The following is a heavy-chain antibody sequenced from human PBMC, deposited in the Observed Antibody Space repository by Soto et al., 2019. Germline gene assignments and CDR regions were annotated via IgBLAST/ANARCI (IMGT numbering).Heavy chain of an antibody. CDR3: AREGSSWYGDNWFDP. D-gene: IGHD6-13*01. CDR2: INHSGST. V-gene: IGHV4-34*01. J-gene: IGHJ5*02. CDR1: GGSFSGYY. Sequence: QVQLQQWGAGLLKPSETLSLTCAVYGGSFSGYYWSWIRQPPGKGLEWIGEINHSGSTNYNPSLKSRVTISVDTSKNQFSLKLSSVTAVDTAVYYCAREGSSWYGDNWFDPWGQGTLVTVSS.